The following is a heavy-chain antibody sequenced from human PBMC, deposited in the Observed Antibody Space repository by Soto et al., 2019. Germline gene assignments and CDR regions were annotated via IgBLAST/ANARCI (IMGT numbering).Heavy chain of an antibody. Sequence: QVQLQESGPGLVKPSETLSLTCTVSGGSISSYYWSWIRQPPGKGLEWIGYIYYSGSTNYNPSLKIRFTISLDTSKNQFSLKLNSMTAADTAVYYCARHNYGSGSTYFDYWGQGTLVTVSS. CDR1: GGSISSYY. CDR3: ARHNYGSGSTYFDY. D-gene: IGHD3-10*01. CDR2: IYYSGST. V-gene: IGHV4-59*08. J-gene: IGHJ4*02.